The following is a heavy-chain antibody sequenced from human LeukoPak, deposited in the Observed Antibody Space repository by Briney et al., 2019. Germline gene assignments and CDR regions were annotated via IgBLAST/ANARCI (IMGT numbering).Heavy chain of an antibody. D-gene: IGHD3-22*01. CDR2: ISSNGTTM. CDR1: RFTFSDYE. J-gene: IGHJ2*01. CDR3: AGGQNYYYDSSGYPNWYFDL. V-gene: IGHV3-48*03. Sequence: GGSLRLSCAISRFTFSDYEINWVRQAPGKGLEWISYISSNGTTMYYGDSVKGRFTISRDNAKNSLYLQMNSLRAEDTAVYYCAGGQNYYYDSSGYPNWYFDLWGRGTLVTVSS.